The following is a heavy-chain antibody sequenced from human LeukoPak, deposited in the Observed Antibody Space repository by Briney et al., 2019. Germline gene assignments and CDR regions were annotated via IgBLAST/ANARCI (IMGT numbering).Heavy chain of an antibody. CDR1: GGSFSGYY. Sequence: SETLSLTCAVYGGSFSGYYWSWIRQPPGKGLEWIGEINHSGSTNYNPSLKSRVTISVDTSKNQFSLKLSSVTAADTAVYYCARGRLIGYWGQGTLVTVSS. V-gene: IGHV4-34*01. CDR2: INHSGST. J-gene: IGHJ4*02. D-gene: IGHD5/OR15-5a*01. CDR3: ARGRLIGY.